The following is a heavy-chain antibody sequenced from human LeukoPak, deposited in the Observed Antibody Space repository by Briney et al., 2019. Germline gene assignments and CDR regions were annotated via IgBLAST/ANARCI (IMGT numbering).Heavy chain of an antibody. D-gene: IGHD2-2*01. V-gene: IGHV3-23*01. CDR1: GFTFSSYA. CDR2: ISGSGGST. J-gene: IGHJ4*02. Sequence: PGGSLRLSCAASGFTFSSYAMSWVRQAPGKGLEWVSAISGSGGSTYYADSVKGRFTISRDNSKNTLYLQMNSLRAEDTAVYYCAKDPLGVVVPAAYFDYWGQGTLVTVSS. CDR3: AKDPLGVVVPAAYFDY.